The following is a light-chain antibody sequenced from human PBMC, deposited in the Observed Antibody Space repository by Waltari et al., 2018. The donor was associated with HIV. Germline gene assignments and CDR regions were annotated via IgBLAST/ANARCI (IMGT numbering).Light chain of an antibody. CDR3: ASWDDSLKVVV. CDR2: GND. J-gene: IGLJ2*01. CDR1: SSHSGSNA. Sequence: QSVLTQPPSALGSPGQRLTISCSGSSSHSGSNAVNWYQHLAGKAPTLHLFGNDQRPSGVPARFSGSKSGTSASLAISGLRSEDEGEYYCASWDDSLKVVVFGGGTKLTV. V-gene: IGLV1-44*01.